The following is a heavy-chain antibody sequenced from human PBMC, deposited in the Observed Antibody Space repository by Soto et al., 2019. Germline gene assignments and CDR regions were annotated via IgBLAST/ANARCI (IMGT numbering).Heavy chain of an antibody. CDR3: ARARKGSGSDYYYHYGMDV. CDR2: IYYSGST. V-gene: IGHV4-59*12. CDR1: GGSISSYY. Sequence: SETLSLTCTVSGGSISSYYWSWIRQHPGKGLEWIGYIYYSGSTYYNPSLKSRVTISVRTSKNQFSLKLSSVTAADTAVYYCARARKGSGSDYYYHYGMDVWGKGTTVTVSS. D-gene: IGHD3-3*01. J-gene: IGHJ6*04.